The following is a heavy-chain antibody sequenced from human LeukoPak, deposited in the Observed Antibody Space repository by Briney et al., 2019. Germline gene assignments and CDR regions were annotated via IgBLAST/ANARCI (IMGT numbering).Heavy chain of an antibody. V-gene: IGHV3-30*03. CDR3: ARGIGVRKEQWLVFGY. CDR1: GFTFSSYG. J-gene: IGHJ4*02. D-gene: IGHD6-19*01. CDR2: ISYDGSNK. Sequence: GGSLRLSCAASGFTFSSYGMHWVRQAPGKGLEWVAVISYDGSNKYYADSVKGRFTISRDNSKNTLYLQMNSLRAEDTAVYYCARGIGVRKEQWLVFGYWGQGTLVTVSS.